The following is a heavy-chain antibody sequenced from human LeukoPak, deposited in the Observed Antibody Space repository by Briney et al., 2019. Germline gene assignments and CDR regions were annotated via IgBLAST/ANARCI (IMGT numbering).Heavy chain of an antibody. D-gene: IGHD2-2*01. V-gene: IGHV1-2*02. CDR2: INPNSGGT. CDR1: GYTFTGYY. Sequence: ASVKVSCKASGYTFTGYYMHWARQAPGQGLEWMGWINPNSGGTNYAQKFQGRVTMTRDTSISTAYMELSRLRSDDTAVYYCARDIVVVPAVTTQTGIDPWGQGTLVTVSS. J-gene: IGHJ5*02. CDR3: ARDIVVVPAVTTQTGIDP.